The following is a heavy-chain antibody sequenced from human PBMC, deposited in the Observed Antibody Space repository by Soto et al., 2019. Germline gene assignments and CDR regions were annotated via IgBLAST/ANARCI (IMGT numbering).Heavy chain of an antibody. Sequence: PGGSLRLSCAASGFSFGSYALSWVRQAPGKGLEWISSISDPGTSTYYANSVKGRFSMSRDNSKNTLFLQMNRLRADDTAVYFCAKSLVTPSDAFDLWGRGTLVTVSS. CDR1: GFSFGSYA. V-gene: IGHV3-23*01. CDR3: AKSLVTPSDAFDL. J-gene: IGHJ3*01. CDR2: ISDPGTST. D-gene: IGHD2-21*02.